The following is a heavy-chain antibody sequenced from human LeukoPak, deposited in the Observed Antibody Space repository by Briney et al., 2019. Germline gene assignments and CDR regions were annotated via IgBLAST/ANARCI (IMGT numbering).Heavy chain of an antibody. CDR3: VRDPVGGSTIFDY. Sequence: SQTLSLTCAISGDSFSSNSAAWNWIRQSPSRGLEWLGRTYYRSKWYYDYAVAVKSRISINPDTSKNQFSLQLSSVTPEDTAVYYCVRDPVGGSTIFDYWGQGTLVTVSS. CDR2: TYYRSKWYY. J-gene: IGHJ4*02. D-gene: IGHD1-26*01. V-gene: IGHV6-1*01. CDR1: GDSFSSNSAA.